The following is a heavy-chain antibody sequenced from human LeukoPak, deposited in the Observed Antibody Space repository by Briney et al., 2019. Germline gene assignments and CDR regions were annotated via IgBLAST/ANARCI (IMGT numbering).Heavy chain of an antibody. Sequence: ASVKVSCKASGGTFSSYAISWVRQAPGQGLEWMGGIIPIFGTANYAQKFQGRVTITRDTFANTAYMELSSLRSEDTAVYYCARGTNYGSGSYYQYYFDYWGQGTLVTVSS. CDR2: IIPIFGTA. CDR3: ARGTNYGSGSYYQYYFDY. J-gene: IGHJ4*02. CDR1: GGTFSSYA. V-gene: IGHV1-69*05. D-gene: IGHD3-10*01.